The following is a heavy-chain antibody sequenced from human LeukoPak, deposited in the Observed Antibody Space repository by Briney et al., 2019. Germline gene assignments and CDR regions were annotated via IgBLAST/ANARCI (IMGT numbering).Heavy chain of an antibody. CDR2: ISGSGGST. CDR3: AKDAPPPSEMATRITSNDY. D-gene: IGHD5-24*01. CDR1: GFTFSSYA. J-gene: IGHJ4*02. V-gene: IGHV3-23*01. Sequence: GGSLRLSCAASGFTFSSYAMSWVRQAPGKGLEWVSAISGSGGSTYYADSVKGRFTISRDNSKNTLYLQMNSLRAEDTAVYYCAKDAPPPSEMATRITSNDYWGQGTLVTVSS.